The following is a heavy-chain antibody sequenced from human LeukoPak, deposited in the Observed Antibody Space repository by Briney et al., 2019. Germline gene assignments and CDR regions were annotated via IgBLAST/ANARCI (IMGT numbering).Heavy chain of an antibody. CDR3: ARHEFAGVAFDP. CDR2: IYTSGST. V-gene: IGHV4-4*09. J-gene: IGHJ5*02. Sequence: PSETLSLTCTVSGGSISSYYWSWIRQPPGKGLEWIGYIYTSGSTNYNPSLKSRVTISVDTSKNQFSLKLTSVTAADTAVYYCARHEFAGVAFDPWGQGTLVTVSS. CDR1: GGSISSYY. D-gene: IGHD2-15*01.